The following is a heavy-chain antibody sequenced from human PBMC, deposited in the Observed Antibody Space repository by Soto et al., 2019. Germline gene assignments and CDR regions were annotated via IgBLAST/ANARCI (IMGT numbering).Heavy chain of an antibody. J-gene: IGHJ6*02. V-gene: IGHV3-30-3*01. CDR1: GFPFSSYA. CDR3: ARPATPSHYYYAMDV. CDR2: ISSVGNIK. Sequence: QVRLVESGGGVVQPGRSLRLSCAASGFPFSSYAMHWVRQAPGKGLEWVAVISSVGNIKYYADSVKGRFTISRDTSKSTLSLQMNRLRGEDTAVYYCARPATPSHYYYAMDVWGQGTTVTVSS. D-gene: IGHD2-15*01.